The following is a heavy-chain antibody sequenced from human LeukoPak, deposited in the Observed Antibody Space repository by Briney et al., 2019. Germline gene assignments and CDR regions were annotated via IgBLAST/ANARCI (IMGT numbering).Heavy chain of an antibody. J-gene: IGHJ6*03. D-gene: IGHD4-23*01. Sequence: SQTLSLTCAISGDSVSSNSAAWNWIRQSPSRGLEWLGRTYYRSKWYNDYAVSVKSRITINPDTSKNQFSLQLNSVTPEDTAVYYCARGGKIVVTPFVKANYYYYYMDVWGKGTTVTVSS. CDR1: GDSVSSNSAA. CDR2: TYYRSKWYN. V-gene: IGHV6-1*01. CDR3: ARGGKIVVTPFVKANYYYYYMDV.